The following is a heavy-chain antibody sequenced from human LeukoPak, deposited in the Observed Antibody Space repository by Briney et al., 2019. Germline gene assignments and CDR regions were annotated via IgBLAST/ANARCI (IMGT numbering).Heavy chain of an antibody. CDR2: IYHSGST. V-gene: IGHV4-38-2*02. CDR1: GYSISSGYY. D-gene: IGHD3-10*01. J-gene: IGHJ4*02. Sequence: SETLSLTCTVSGYSISSGYYWGWIRQPPGKGLEWIGSIYHSGSTYYNPSLKSRVTIPVDTSKNQLSLKLSSVTAADTAVYYCAREPYGSGSYYNLFDYWGQGTLVTVSS. CDR3: AREPYGSGSYYNLFDY.